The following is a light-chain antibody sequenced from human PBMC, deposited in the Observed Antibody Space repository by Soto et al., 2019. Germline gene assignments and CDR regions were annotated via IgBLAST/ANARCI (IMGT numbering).Light chain of an antibody. V-gene: IGKV3-11*01. CDR1: QTISNF. CDR2: VAF. Sequence: ELVLTKSPSTMSLAPGETATLSCRASQTISNFLAWYQQKPGQAPRLIIYVAFIRATGVPARFSGSGSETHFTLSIDSLEPEESGVYYCQQRDSWPHLSFGGGTRVEIK. J-gene: IGKJ4*01. CDR3: QQRDSWPHLS.